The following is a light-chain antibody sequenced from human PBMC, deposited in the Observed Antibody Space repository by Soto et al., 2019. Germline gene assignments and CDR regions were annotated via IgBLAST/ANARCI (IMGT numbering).Light chain of an antibody. CDR1: QSVSSY. Sequence: EVVLTQSPATLSLSPGERATLSCRASQSVSSYLAWYQQKPGQAPRLLIYGASTRATSIPARFSGSGSGTEFTLTISSLQSEDFAGYYCQQYNNWPRWTFGQGTKVDIK. V-gene: IGKV3D-15*01. CDR2: GAS. J-gene: IGKJ1*01. CDR3: QQYNNWPRWT.